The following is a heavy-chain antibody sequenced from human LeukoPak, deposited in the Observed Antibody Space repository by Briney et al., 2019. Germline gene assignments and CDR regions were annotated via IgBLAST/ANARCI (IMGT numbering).Heavy chain of an antibody. D-gene: IGHD6-13*01. Sequence: ASVKVSCKASGYTFTGYYMHWVRQAPGQGLEWMGWINPNSGGTNYAQKFQGRVIMTRDTSISTAYMELSRLRSDDTAVYYCASYSSSWLNGDTYFDYWGQGTLVTVSS. CDR1: GYTFTGYY. J-gene: IGHJ4*02. V-gene: IGHV1-2*02. CDR2: INPNSGGT. CDR3: ASYSSSWLNGDTYFDY.